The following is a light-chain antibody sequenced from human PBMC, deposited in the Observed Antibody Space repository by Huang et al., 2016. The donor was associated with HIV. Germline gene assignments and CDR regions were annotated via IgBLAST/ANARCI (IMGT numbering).Light chain of an antibody. V-gene: IGKV1-12*01. CDR2: AAS. CDR3: QQANNFPIT. CDR1: QGISNW. J-gene: IGKJ5*01. Sequence: DIQMTQSPSSVSASKGDRVTITCRASQGISNWLAWYQQKPGKAPKLLIYAASTLRSGVPSRFSGSGSGTEFTLTVSSLQPEDFATYYCQQANNFPITFGQGTRLEIK.